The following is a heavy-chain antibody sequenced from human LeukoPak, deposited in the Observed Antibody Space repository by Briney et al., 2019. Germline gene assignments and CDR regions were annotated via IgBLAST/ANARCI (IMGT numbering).Heavy chain of an antibody. Sequence: PGGSLRLSCAASGFTFSSYGMHWVRQAPGKGLEWVAFIRYDGSNKYYADSVKGRFTISRDNSKNTLYLQMNSLRAEDTAVYYCAKENDIVGATIDYWGQGTLVTVSS. D-gene: IGHD1-26*01. CDR2: IRYDGSNK. CDR1: GFTFSSYG. V-gene: IGHV3-30*02. J-gene: IGHJ4*02. CDR3: AKENDIVGATIDY.